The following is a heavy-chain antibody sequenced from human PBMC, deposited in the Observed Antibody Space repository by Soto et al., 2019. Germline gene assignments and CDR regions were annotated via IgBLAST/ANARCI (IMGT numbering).Heavy chain of an antibody. CDR2: ISGSGGST. Sequence: GGSLRLSCAASGFTFSSYAMSWVRQAPGKGLEWVSAISGSGGSTYYADSVKGRFTISRDNSKNTLYLQMNSLRAEDTAVYYCATFSGYSPDMDPWGQGTLVPVSS. V-gene: IGHV3-23*01. CDR3: ATFSGYSPDMDP. CDR1: GFTFSSYA. J-gene: IGHJ5*02. D-gene: IGHD3-22*01.